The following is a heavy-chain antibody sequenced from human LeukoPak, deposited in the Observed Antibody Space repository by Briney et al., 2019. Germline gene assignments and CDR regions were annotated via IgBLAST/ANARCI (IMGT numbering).Heavy chain of an antibody. CDR1: GFSFSTFA. V-gene: IGHV3-23*01. J-gene: IGHJ6*03. CDR3: AKGGGSGTGYYHNMDV. Sequence: PGGSLRLSCATSGFSFSTFAMTWVRQAPGKGLEWVSSISGSGSSTYYADSVKGRFTISRDNSKNTLYLQMNSLRVEDMAVYFCAKGGGSGTGYYHNMDVWGKGTTVAVSS. D-gene: IGHD3-10*01. CDR2: ISGSGSST.